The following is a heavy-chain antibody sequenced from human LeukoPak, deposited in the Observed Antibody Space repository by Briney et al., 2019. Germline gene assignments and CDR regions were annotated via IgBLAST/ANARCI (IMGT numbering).Heavy chain of an antibody. D-gene: IGHD3-22*01. CDR1: GYTLTELS. Sequence: ASVTVSCTVSGYTLTELSMHWVRQAPGKGLEWMGGFDPEDGETIYAQKFQGRVTMTEDTSTDTAYMELSSLRSEDTAVYYCATDRGEYYDSSGSIFDYWGQGTLVTVSS. J-gene: IGHJ4*02. CDR3: ATDRGEYYDSSGSIFDY. CDR2: FDPEDGET. V-gene: IGHV1-24*01.